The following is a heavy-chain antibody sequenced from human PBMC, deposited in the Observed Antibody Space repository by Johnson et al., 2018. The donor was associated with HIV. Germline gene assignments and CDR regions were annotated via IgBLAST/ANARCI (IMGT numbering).Heavy chain of an antibody. Sequence: VQLVESGGGLVQPGGSLRLSCVASGFTFSNYWMSWVRQAPGKGLEWVANIKQGESEKNYVDSVKGRFTISRDDAKTSLYLQMNSLTAEDTAVYYCTTVGHLVQRTDAFDIWGQGTMVTVSS. V-gene: IGHV3-7*05. CDR2: IKQGESEK. CDR1: GFTFSNYW. D-gene: IGHD6-6*01. J-gene: IGHJ3*02. CDR3: TTVGHLVQRTDAFDI.